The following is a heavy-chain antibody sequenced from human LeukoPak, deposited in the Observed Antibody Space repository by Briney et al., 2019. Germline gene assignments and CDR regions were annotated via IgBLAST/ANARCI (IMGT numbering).Heavy chain of an antibody. Sequence: ASVKVSCKASGYTFTGYYTHWVRQAPGQGLEWMGWINPNSGGTNYAQKFQGRVTMTRDTSISTAYMELSRLRSDDTAVYYCARAITIFGVVIPWFDPWGQGTLVTVSS. CDR3: ARAITIFGVVIPWFDP. D-gene: IGHD3-3*01. V-gene: IGHV1-2*02. J-gene: IGHJ5*02. CDR2: INPNSGGT. CDR1: GYTFTGYY.